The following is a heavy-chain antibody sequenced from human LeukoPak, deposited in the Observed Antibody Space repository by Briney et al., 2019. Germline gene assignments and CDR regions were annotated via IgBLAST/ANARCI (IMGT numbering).Heavy chain of an antibody. CDR2: IIPIFGTA. V-gene: IGHV1-69*05. J-gene: IGHJ3*02. Sequence: SVKVSCKASGGTFSSYAISWVRQAPGQGLEWMGRIIPIFGTANYAQKFQGRVTITTDESTSTAYMELSSLRSEDTAVYYCARDLLYCGGDCYSSVIWGQGTMVTVSS. CDR1: GGTFSSYA. CDR3: ARDLLYCGGDCYSSVI. D-gene: IGHD2-21*02.